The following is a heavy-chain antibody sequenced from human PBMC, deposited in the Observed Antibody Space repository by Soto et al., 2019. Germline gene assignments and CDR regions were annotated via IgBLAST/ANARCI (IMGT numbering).Heavy chain of an antibody. CDR2: IYWDDDK. CDR3: AHRQAQGIGLAGTFDS. V-gene: IGHV2-5*02. D-gene: IGHD6-19*01. CDR1: GFSFSTTGVG. J-gene: IGHJ4*02. Sequence: QITLKESGPTLVKPTQTLTLTCTFSGFSFSTTGVGVGWIRQPPGKALEWLALIYWDDDKRYSPSLKSRLTIPKDTSKNQVVLTMTNVDPVDTATYYCAHRQAQGIGLAGTFDSWGQGTLVTVSS.